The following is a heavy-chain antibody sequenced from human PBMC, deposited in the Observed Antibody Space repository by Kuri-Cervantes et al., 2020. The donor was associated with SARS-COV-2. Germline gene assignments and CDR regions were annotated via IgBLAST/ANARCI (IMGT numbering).Heavy chain of an antibody. J-gene: IGHJ6*02. CDR2: FDPEDGET. CDR1: GYTLTELS. CDR3: ARGGSAVILTGYPPPYYYYGMDV. V-gene: IGHV1-24*01. Sequence: ASVKVSCKVSGYTLTELSMHWVRQAPGKGLEWMGGFDPEDGETIYAQKFQGRVTMTEDTSTDTAYMELSSLRSEDTAVYYCARGGSAVILTGYPPPYYYYGMDVWGQGTTVTVSS. D-gene: IGHD3-9*01.